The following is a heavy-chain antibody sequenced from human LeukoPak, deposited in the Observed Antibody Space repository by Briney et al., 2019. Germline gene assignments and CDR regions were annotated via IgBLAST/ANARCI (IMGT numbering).Heavy chain of an antibody. CDR3: ARSYSSSWYGINWFDP. V-gene: IGHV3-53*01. J-gene: IGHJ5*02. D-gene: IGHD6-13*01. Sequence: GGSLRLSCAASGFTVSSNYMSWVRQAPGKGLEWVSVIYSGGSTYYADSVKGRFTISRDNSENTLYLQMNSLRAEDTAVYYCARSYSSSWYGINWFDPWGQGTLVTVSS. CDR1: GFTVSSNY. CDR2: IYSGGST.